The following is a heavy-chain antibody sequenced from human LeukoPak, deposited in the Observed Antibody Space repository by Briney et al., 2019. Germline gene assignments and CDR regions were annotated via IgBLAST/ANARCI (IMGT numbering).Heavy chain of an antibody. J-gene: IGHJ5*02. CDR3: ARGEDWFDP. Sequence: TSETLSLTCTVSGGSISSYYWSWIRQPPGKGLEWIWYIYYSGSTNYKPSLKSRVTISVDTSKNQCSLKLSSVTAADTAVYYCARGEDWFDPWGQGTLVTVSS. V-gene: IGHV4-59*01. CDR1: GGSISSYY. CDR2: IYYSGST.